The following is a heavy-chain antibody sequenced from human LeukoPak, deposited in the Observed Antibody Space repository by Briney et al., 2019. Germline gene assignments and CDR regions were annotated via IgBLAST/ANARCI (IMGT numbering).Heavy chain of an antibody. J-gene: IGHJ4*02. Sequence: GGSLRLSCAASGFTFSSYSMNWVRQAPGKGLEWVSYISSSDTTTYYADSVKGRFTISRDNAKNSLYLQVNSLRADDTAVYYCARARYCSGGSCFGDSWGQGTQVTVSS. D-gene: IGHD2-15*01. CDR2: ISSSDTTT. V-gene: IGHV3-48*04. CDR1: GFTFSSYS. CDR3: ARARYCSGGSCFGDS.